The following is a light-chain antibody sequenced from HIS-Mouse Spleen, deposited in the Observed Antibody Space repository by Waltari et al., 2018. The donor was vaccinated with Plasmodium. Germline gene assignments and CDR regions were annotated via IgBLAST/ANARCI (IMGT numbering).Light chain of an antibody. CDR2: EDS. J-gene: IGLJ3*02. CDR1: ALPKKC. Sequence: SYELTQPPSVSVSPGQTARHTCSGDALPKKCAYWYQQKSGQAPVLVIYEDSKRPSGIPERFSGSSSGTMATLTISGAQVEDEADYYCYSTDSSGNHRVFGGGTKLTVL. V-gene: IGLV3-10*01. CDR3: YSTDSSGNHRV.